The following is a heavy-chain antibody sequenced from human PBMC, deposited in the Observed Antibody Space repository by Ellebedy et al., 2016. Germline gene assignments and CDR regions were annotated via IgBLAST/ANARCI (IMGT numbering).Heavy chain of an antibody. Sequence: GESLKISCAASGFTFSSYGMHWVRQAPGKGLEWVAVIWYDGSNKYYADSVKGRFTISRDNSKNTLYLQMNSLRAEDTAVYYCARAQTDYRSGFDYWGQGTLVTVSS. D-gene: IGHD4/OR15-4a*01. CDR2: IWYDGSNK. CDR3: ARAQTDYRSGFDY. CDR1: GFTFSSYG. V-gene: IGHV3-33*01. J-gene: IGHJ4*02.